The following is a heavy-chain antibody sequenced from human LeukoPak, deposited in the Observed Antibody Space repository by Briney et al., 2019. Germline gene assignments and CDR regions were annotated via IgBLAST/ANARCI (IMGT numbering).Heavy chain of an antibody. V-gene: IGHV4-39*01. CDR2: IHHSGST. CDR1: GGSISSPTYY. Sequence: SETLSLTCTVSGGSISSPTYYWAWIRQPPGQELEWIKTIHHSGSTYDNPSRKSRFTMSVDTSKNQFFLNLSSVTAADTAVYYCARLGGYHDPPDYWGQGALVTASS. J-gene: IGHJ4*02. CDR3: ARLGGYHDPPDY. D-gene: IGHD3-16*02.